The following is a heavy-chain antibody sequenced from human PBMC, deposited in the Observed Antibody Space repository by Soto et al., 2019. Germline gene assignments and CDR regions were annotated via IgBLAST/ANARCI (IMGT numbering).Heavy chain of an antibody. D-gene: IGHD3-22*01. CDR2: ISYDGSNK. Sequence: KGLEWVAVISYDGSNKYYADSVKGRFTISRDNSKNTLYLQMNSLRAEDTAVYYCARDLTDYYDSSGYSDYWGQGTLVTVSS. J-gene: IGHJ4*02. CDR3: ARDLTDYYDSSGYSDY. V-gene: IGHV3-33*05.